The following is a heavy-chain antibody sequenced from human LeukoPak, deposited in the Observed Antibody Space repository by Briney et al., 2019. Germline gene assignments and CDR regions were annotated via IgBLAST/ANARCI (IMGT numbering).Heavy chain of an antibody. CDR3: ARDGEFEYSSSSLDY. J-gene: IGHJ4*02. D-gene: IGHD6-6*01. V-gene: IGHV3-33*01. CDR1: GFTFSSYG. Sequence: GRSLRLSCAASGFTFSSYGMHWVRQAPGKGLEWVAVIWYDGSNKYYTDSVKGRFTISRDNSQNTLYLQMNSLRADDTAVYYCARDGEFEYSSSSLDYWGQGTLVTVSS. CDR2: IWYDGSNK.